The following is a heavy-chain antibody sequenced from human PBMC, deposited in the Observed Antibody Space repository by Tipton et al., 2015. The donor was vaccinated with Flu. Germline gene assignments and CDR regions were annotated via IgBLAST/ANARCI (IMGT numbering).Heavy chain of an antibody. D-gene: IGHD3-9*01. Sequence: GSLRLSCEASGFTFSNYWMNWVRQAPGKGLEWVANINQDGSEIYYVDSVKGRFTISRDNAKNSVYLQMSSLRAEDTAVYYCARGYDILTGGGGYFDYWGQGTLVTVSS. J-gene: IGHJ4*02. CDR1: GFTFSNYW. CDR2: INQDGSEI. V-gene: IGHV3-7*01. CDR3: ARGYDILTGGGGYFDY.